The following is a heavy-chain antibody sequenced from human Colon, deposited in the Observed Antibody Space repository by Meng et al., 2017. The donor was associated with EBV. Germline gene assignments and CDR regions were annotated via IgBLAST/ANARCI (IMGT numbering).Heavy chain of an antibody. CDR3: ARDGNKDGDSDY. CDR2: IDYTGSP. CDR1: CGSITFSDFF. D-gene: IGHD4-17*01. Sequence: QLKLPGSGPGLVKPSEILSLICTVSCGSITFSDFFGGWIRQPPGKGLEWIGNIDYTGSPSYNPSLKSRVTISLDTSKNQFSLKLSSVTAADTAVYFCARDGNKDGDSDYWGQGTLVTVSS. V-gene: IGHV4-39*07. J-gene: IGHJ4*02.